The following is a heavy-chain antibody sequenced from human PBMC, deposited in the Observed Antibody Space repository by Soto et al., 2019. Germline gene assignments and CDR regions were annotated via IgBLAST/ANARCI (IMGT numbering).Heavy chain of an antibody. V-gene: IGHV4-59*08. J-gene: IGHJ5*02. CDR1: GGSNSSYY. CDR3: ARGTTSNLIVRSSRGPWFDP. D-gene: IGHD2-15*01. CDR2: MYYGGRT. Sequence: SETLSLTCTVSGGSNSSYYWSWIRQPPGKGLEWIGYMYYGGRTNYNPALKSRGTISVDTSKMQVSLKLSSVTAADTAVYFCARGTTSNLIVRSSRGPWFDPWGQGTLDTVSS.